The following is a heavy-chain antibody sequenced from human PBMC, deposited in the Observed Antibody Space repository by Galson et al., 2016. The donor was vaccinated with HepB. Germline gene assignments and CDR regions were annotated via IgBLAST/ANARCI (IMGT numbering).Heavy chain of an antibody. CDR3: ARHTSVSGTRGFDS. V-gene: IGHV4-59*08. Sequence: SETLSLTCTVSGGSMSSYYWSWIRQPPGKGLEWIGYIYYTGSTNYNPSLRSRVTISVDTSKDQFSLRLSSVTAADTAVYYCARHTSVSGTRGFDSWGQGTLVTVSS. D-gene: IGHD3-3*01. CDR1: GGSMSSYY. J-gene: IGHJ4*01. CDR2: IYYTGST.